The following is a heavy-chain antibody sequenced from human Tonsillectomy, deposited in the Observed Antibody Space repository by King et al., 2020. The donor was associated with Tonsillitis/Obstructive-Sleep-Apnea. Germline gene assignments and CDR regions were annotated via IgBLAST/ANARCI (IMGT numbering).Heavy chain of an antibody. D-gene: IGHD1-14*01. Sequence: VQLVESGGGLVQPGGSLRLSCAASGFTFSDHYMDWVRQAPGKGLDWVGRTRNKAHSYTTEYAASVKGRFTISRDDSENSLYLQMNSLKTEDTAVYYCARVRTSSPVYNLDYWGQGTLVTVSS. CDR2: TRNKAHSYTT. CDR3: ARVRTSSPVYNLDY. CDR1: GFTFSDHY. J-gene: IGHJ4*02. V-gene: IGHV3-72*01.